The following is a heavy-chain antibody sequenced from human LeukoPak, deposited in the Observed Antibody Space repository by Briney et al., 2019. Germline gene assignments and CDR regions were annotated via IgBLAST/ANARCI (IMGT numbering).Heavy chain of an antibody. J-gene: IGHJ4*02. CDR2: ISSSSSTI. D-gene: IGHD3-22*01. CDR3: ARVVYYYNSSVFYYDNLLFSYFDY. Sequence: GGSLRLSCAASGFTFSSYSMNWVRQAPGKGLEWVSYISSSSSTIYYADSVKGRFTISRDNAKNSLYLQMNSLRDEDTAVYYCARVVYYYNSSVFYYDNLLFSYFDYGGEGTLATVPS. V-gene: IGHV3-48*02. CDR1: GFTFSSYS.